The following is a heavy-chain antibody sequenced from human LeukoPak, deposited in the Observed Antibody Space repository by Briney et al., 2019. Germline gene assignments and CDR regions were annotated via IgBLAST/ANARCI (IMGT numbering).Heavy chain of an antibody. D-gene: IGHD2-15*01. V-gene: IGHV3-7*01. CDR3: ARGGYCSGGSCRNCYMDV. J-gene: IGHJ6*03. Sequence: PGGSLRLSCAASGFTFSSYWMSWVRQAPGKGLEWVANIKQDGSEKYYVDSVKGRFTISRDNAKNSLYLQMNSLRAEDTAVYYCARGGYCSGGSCRNCYMDVWGKGTTVTVTS. CDR1: GFTFSSYW. CDR2: IKQDGSEK.